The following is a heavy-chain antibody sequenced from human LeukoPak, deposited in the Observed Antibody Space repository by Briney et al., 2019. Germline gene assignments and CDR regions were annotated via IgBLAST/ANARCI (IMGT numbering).Heavy chain of an antibody. J-gene: IGHJ4*02. V-gene: IGHV1-18*01. CDR1: GYTVTSYG. CDR2: ISAYNGNT. CDR3: ARAYGSGSYLDY. Sequence: VSVKVSCKASGYTVTSYGISWVRQAPGQGLEWMGWISAYNGNTNYAQKLQGRVTMTTDTSTSTAYMELRSLRSDDTAVYYCARAYGSGSYLDYWGQGTLVTVSS. D-gene: IGHD3-10*01.